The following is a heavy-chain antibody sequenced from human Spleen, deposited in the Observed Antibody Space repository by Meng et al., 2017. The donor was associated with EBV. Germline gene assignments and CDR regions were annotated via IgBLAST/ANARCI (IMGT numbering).Heavy chain of an antibody. D-gene: IGHD5-12*01. CDR1: GYTFTSLA. Sequence: QAMLCTPGAEDKKPGASIQVSCKASGYTFTSLAVHWVRQAPGQRLEWMGRINVANGITKYSQKFQGRVTITRDTSANTVSMELNSLKSEDTAVFYCARDMSGSNGFDYWGQGTLVTVSS. V-gene: IGHV1-3*05. CDR3: ARDMSGSNGFDY. J-gene: IGHJ4*02. CDR2: INVANGIT.